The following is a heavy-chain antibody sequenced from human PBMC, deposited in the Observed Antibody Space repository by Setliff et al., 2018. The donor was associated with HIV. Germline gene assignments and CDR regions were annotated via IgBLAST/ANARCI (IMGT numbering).Heavy chain of an antibody. CDR1: GDSISSYY. Sequence: PSETLSLTCTVSGDSISSYYWSWIRQSPGKGLEWIGYIYISGSTNYNPSLKSRVTISVDASKNQFSLKLSSVTAADTAVYYCARHSDIAARRTYFDYWGQGTLVTVSS. V-gene: IGHV4-4*09. CDR3: ARHSDIAARRTYFDY. D-gene: IGHD6-6*01. J-gene: IGHJ4*02. CDR2: IYISGST.